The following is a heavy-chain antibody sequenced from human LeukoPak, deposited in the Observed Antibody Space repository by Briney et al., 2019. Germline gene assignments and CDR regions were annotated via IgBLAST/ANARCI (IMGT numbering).Heavy chain of an antibody. Sequence: VASVKVSCKASGYTFTSYDINWVRQATGQGREWMGWMNPNCGNTGQAQKCQGRVTMTRNTSISTAYMELSRLRSEDTAVYYCARRLSGSYYCYMDVWGKGTTVTISS. D-gene: IGHD2-15*01. CDR3: ARRLSGSYYCYMDV. V-gene: IGHV1-8*01. CDR2: MNPNCGNT. J-gene: IGHJ6*03. CDR1: GYTFTSYD.